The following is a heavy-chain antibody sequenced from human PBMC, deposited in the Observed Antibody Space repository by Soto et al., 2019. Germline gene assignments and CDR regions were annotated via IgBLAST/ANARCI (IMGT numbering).Heavy chain of an antibody. V-gene: IGHV1-18*01. D-gene: IGHD3-22*01. CDR2: ISAYNGNT. Sequence: ASVNVSCKPSGYTFTSYCISWVRRAPGQGLEWMGWISAYNGNTNYAQKLQGRVTMTTDTSTSTAYMELRSLRSDDTAVYYCARAGYYDSSGQPFDYWGQGTLVTVSS. J-gene: IGHJ4*02. CDR3: ARAGYYDSSGQPFDY. CDR1: GYTFTSYC.